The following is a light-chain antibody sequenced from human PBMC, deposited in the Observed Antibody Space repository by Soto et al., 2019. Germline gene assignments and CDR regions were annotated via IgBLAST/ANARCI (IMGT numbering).Light chain of an antibody. CDR3: QQRSNWMFT. V-gene: IGKV3-11*01. CDR2: DAS. Sequence: LVLTQSPATLSLSPGESATLSCRASQSVSSSLAWYQQKPGQAPRLLIYDASHRATDIPARFSGSGSGTDITLTISSLEPEDLAVYYCQQRSNWMFTFGPGNKLEIK. J-gene: IGKJ2*01. CDR1: QSVSSS.